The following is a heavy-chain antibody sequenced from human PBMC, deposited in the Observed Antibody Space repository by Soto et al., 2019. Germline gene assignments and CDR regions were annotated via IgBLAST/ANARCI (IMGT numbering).Heavy chain of an antibody. CDR3: TTVGTLLWFGELHR. D-gene: IGHD3-10*01. CDR1: GFTFSNAW. V-gene: IGHV3-15*01. J-gene: IGHJ5*02. CDR2: IKSKTDGGTT. Sequence: GGSLRLSCAASGFTFSNAWMSWVRQAPGKGLEWVGRIKSKTDGGTTDYAAPVKGRFTISRDDSKNTLYLQMNSLKTEDTAVYYCTTVGTLLWFGELHRWGQGTLVTVSS.